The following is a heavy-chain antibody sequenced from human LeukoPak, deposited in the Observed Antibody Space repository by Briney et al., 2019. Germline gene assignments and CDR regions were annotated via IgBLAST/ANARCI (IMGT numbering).Heavy chain of an antibody. J-gene: IGHJ4*02. CDR1: GFTVNSNY. CDR3: ARDIFN. V-gene: IGHV3-53*01. Sequence: GGSLRLSCAASGFTVNSNYMNWVRQAPGKGLEWVSGIYSGGDTAYADSVRGRLTISRDNLKNTVYLQLNRVRAEDTAVYYCARDIFNWGQGTLVTVSS. CDR2: IYSGGDT.